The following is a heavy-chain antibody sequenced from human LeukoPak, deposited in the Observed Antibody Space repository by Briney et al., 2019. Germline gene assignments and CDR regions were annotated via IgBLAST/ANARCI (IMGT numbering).Heavy chain of an antibody. CDR2: TYYRSKWYT. CDR3: ARSRVGGSYLDYHSGMDV. CDR1: GDSVSSNSAA. J-gene: IGHJ6*02. Sequence: SQTLSLTCAISGDSVSSNSAAWIWIRQSPSRGLEWLGRTYYRSKWYTEYAVSVKSRITINPDTSKNQFSLRLNSVTAADTAVYFCARSRVGGSYLDYHSGMDVWGQGTTVIVSS. V-gene: IGHV6-1*01. D-gene: IGHD1-26*01.